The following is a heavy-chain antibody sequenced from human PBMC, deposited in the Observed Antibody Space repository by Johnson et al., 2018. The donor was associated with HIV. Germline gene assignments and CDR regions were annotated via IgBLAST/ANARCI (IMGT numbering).Heavy chain of an antibody. J-gene: IGHJ3*02. Sequence: EVQLLESGGGVVQPGRSLRLSCAASGFTFSNYGMHWVRQAPGTGLERVANIKQDGSANYYVDSVKGRFTISRDNAKNSLYLQMNSLRAEDTAVYYCARDIRDGYNPMAFDIWGQGTMVTVSS. V-gene: IGHV3-7*05. CDR1: GFTFSNYG. CDR2: IKQDGSAN. CDR3: ARDIRDGYNPMAFDI. D-gene: IGHD5-24*01.